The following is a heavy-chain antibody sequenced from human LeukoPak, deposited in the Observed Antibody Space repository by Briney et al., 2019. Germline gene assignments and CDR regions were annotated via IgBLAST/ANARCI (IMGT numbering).Heavy chain of an antibody. D-gene: IGHD3-3*01. Sequence: GGSLRLSCAASGFTFSSYAMHWVRQAPGKGLEWVAVISYDGSNKYYADSVKGRFTISRDNSKNTLYLQMNSLRAEDTAVYYCARANTIFGVVLDYWGQGTLVTVSS. J-gene: IGHJ4*02. CDR2: ISYDGSNK. CDR1: GFTFSSYA. CDR3: ARANTIFGVVLDY. V-gene: IGHV3-30*04.